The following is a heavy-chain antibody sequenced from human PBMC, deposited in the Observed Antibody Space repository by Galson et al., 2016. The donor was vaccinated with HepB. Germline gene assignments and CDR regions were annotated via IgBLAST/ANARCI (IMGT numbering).Heavy chain of an antibody. CDR2: ISDRGETT. D-gene: IGHD3-16*01. CDR1: GFTFSSYA. Sequence: SLRLSCAAPGFTFSSYAMAWVRQAPGKGLEWVSAISDRGETTYYADAVKGRFTISRDNSKNTLSLQMNSLRVEDTAPYYCAKWGTFGGAPPRGDYWGQGTLVTVPS. CDR3: AKWGTFGGAPPRGDY. J-gene: IGHJ4*02. V-gene: IGHV3-23*01.